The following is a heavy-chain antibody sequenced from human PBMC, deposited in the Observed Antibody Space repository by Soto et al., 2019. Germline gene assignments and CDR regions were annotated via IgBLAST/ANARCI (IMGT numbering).Heavy chain of an antibody. CDR2: IWYDGSNK. CDR3: ARGGDCSGGSCYFFDH. D-gene: IGHD2-15*01. CDR1: GFTFSSYG. Sequence: ESGGGVVQPGRSLRLSCAASGFTFSSYGMHWVRQAPGKGLEWVAVIWYDGSNKYYADSVKGRFTISRDNPKNTLYLQMNSLRAEDTAVYHCARGGDCSGGSCYFFDHWGQGTPVTVSS. J-gene: IGHJ4*02. V-gene: IGHV3-33*01.